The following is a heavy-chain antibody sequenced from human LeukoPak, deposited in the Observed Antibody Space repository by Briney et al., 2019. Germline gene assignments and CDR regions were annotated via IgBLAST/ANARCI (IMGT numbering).Heavy chain of an antibody. CDR2: ISAYNGNT. Sequence: ASVKVSCKASGYTFTSYGISWVRQAPGQGLEWMGWISAYNGNTNYAQKLQGRVTMTTDTSTSTAYMELRSLRSDDTAVYYCARNLGSSGWSYYIDYWGQGTLVTVSS. CDR3: ARNLGSSGWSYYIDY. D-gene: IGHD6-19*01. V-gene: IGHV1-18*01. J-gene: IGHJ4*02. CDR1: GYTFTSYG.